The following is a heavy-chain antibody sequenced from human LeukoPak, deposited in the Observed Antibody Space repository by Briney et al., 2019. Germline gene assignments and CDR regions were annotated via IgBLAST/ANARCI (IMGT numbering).Heavy chain of an antibody. V-gene: IGHV1-69*05. Sequence: SVKVSCKASGGTFSSYAISWVRQAPGQGLEWMGGIIPIFGTANYAQKFQGRVTITTDESTSTAYMELSSLRAEDTAVYYCAREQPTYYYDSSGYFYYYYGMDVWGQGTTVTVSS. J-gene: IGHJ6*02. CDR2: IIPIFGTA. CDR3: AREQPTYYYDSSGYFYYYYGMDV. D-gene: IGHD3-22*01. CDR1: GGTFSSYA.